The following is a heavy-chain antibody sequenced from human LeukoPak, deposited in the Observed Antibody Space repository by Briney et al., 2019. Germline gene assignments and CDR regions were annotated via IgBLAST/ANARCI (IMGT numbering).Heavy chain of an antibody. J-gene: IGHJ4*02. CDR2: IYTTGST. Sequence: SETLSLTCTVSGGSVSSPNYYWSWIRQPAGKGLEWIGRIYTTGSTNYNPSLSSRVTISLDTSKNQFSLKLGSVTAADTAVYYCARDRLVGATDYWGQGTLVTVSS. CDR3: ARDRLVGATDY. D-gene: IGHD1-26*01. V-gene: IGHV4-61*02. CDR1: GGSVSSPNYY.